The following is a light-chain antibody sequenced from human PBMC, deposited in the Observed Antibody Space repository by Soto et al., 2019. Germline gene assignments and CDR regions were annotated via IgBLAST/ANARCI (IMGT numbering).Light chain of an antibody. CDR1: QSVSSN. J-gene: IGKJ1*01. CDR2: GAS. V-gene: IGKV3-15*01. Sequence: EIVMTQSPATLSVSPGERATLSCRASQSVSSNLAWYQQKPGQVPRLLIYGASTRATGIPARFSGSGSGTEFILTISSLQSEDFAVYYCQQYNNWPLWTFGQGTKVESK. CDR3: QQYNNWPLWT.